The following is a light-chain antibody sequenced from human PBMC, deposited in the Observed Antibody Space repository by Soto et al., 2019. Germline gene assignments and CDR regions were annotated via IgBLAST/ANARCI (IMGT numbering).Light chain of an antibody. J-gene: IGKJ4*01. CDR1: EAIRSY. V-gene: IGKV1-9*01. CDR3: QQLNRFPLT. Sequence: DIQLTQSPSFLSASVGDRITITCRASEAIRSYLAWYQQKPGEAPNLLIYAASTLQIGVPSRFSGSGSGAEFTLTISSLQPDDSATYYCQQLNRFPLTFGGGTKVEIK. CDR2: AAS.